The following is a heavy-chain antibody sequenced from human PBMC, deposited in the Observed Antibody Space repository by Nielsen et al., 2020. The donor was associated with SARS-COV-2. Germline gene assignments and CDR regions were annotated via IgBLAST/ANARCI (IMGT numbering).Heavy chain of an antibody. CDR1: GYTFTNNY. V-gene: IGHV1-46*01. D-gene: IGHD3-22*01. CDR2: INPTNGGT. CDR3: ARDSSGTYRRVDY. Sequence: ASVKVSCKASGYTFTNNYMHWVRQAPGQGLEWMGLINPTNGGTTYAQKFQGRVTITRDMSTSTVYMELSSLRSDDTAVYYCARDSSGTYRRVDYWSQGTLVTVSS. J-gene: IGHJ4*02.